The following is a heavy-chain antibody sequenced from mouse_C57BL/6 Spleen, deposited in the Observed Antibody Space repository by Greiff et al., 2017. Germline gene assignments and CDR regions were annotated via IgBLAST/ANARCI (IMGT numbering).Heavy chain of an antibody. J-gene: IGHJ4*01. CDR1: GYTFTDYE. CDR3: TSWDGNYSYYAMDY. Sequence: QVQLQQSGAELVRPGASVTLSCKASGYTFTDYEMHWVKQTPVHGLEWIGAIDPETGGTAYNQKFKGKAILTADKSSSTAYMELRSLTSEDSAVYYCTSWDGNYSYYAMDYWGQGTSVTVSS. D-gene: IGHD2-1*01. CDR2: IDPETGGT. V-gene: IGHV1-15*01.